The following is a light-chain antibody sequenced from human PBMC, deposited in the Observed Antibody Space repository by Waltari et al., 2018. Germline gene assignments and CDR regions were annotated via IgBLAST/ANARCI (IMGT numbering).Light chain of an antibody. CDR2: SAS. V-gene: IGKV1-12*01. J-gene: IGKJ1*01. Sequence: DIQMTKPPSFVSSSVGDRVTTTCRASQAIDNWLAWYQQKPGKAPKFLIYSASSLQSGVPSRFVGSGSGTDFILTISRLQPEDSATYYCQQTNSFPRTFGQGTKVAIK. CDR1: QAIDNW. CDR3: QQTNSFPRT.